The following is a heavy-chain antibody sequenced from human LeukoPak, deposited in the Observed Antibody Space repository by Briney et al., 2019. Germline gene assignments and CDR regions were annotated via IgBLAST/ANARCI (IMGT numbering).Heavy chain of an antibody. CDR3: ARARGYGSGNDWFDP. J-gene: IGHJ5*02. CDR1: GFTFSSYD. CDR2: IGTAGDT. Sequence: PGGSLRLSCAASGFTFSSYDMHWVRQATGKGLEWVSAIGTAGDTYYPGSVKGRFTISRENAKNSLYLQMNSLRAGDTAVYYCARARGYGSGNDWFDPWGQGTLVTVSS. D-gene: IGHD3-10*01. V-gene: IGHV3-13*01.